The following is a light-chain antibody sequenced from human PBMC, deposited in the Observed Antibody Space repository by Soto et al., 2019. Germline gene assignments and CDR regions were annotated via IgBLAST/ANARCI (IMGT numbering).Light chain of an antibody. Sequence: EIVMTQSPATLSVSLGERATLSCRASQSVSSNLAWYQQKPGQAPRLLIYRVSSRATGVPDRFSGSGSGTDYTLTISRLEPEDFAVYYCQQYGNLPLTFGGGTKVDI. CDR1: QSVSSN. V-gene: IGKV3-20*01. CDR3: QQYGNLPLT. J-gene: IGKJ4*01. CDR2: RVS.